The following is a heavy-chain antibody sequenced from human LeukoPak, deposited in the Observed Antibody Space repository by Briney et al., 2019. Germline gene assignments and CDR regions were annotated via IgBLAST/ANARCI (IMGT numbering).Heavy chain of an antibody. J-gene: IGHJ4*02. CDR3: AKDTEYSSSSYYFDY. CDR1: GFTFSSYA. D-gene: IGHD6-6*01. V-gene: IGHV3-23*01. Sequence: GGSLRLSCAASGFTFSSYAMSWVRQAPGKGLEWVSAISGSGGSTYYADSVKGRFTISRDNSKNTLYLQMNSLRAEDTAVYYCAKDTEYSSSSYYFDYWGQGTLVTVSS. CDR2: ISGSGGST.